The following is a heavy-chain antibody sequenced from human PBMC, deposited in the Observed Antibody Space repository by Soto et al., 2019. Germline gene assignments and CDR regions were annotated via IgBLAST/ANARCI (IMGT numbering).Heavy chain of an antibody. CDR1: GGSVDRGDYY. J-gene: IGHJ5*02. CDR3: TRAERFPRSWFDP. Sequence: PSETLSLTCTVSGGSVDRGDYYLTWIRQPPGKGLEWIAYVSSYRGATYYDPSLKSRLTMSLGTPMNQFSLKLTSVTAADTAMYFCTRAERFPRSWFDPLGQGTQVSVSS. CDR2: VSSYRGAT. V-gene: IGHV4-30-4*03. D-gene: IGHD6-19*01.